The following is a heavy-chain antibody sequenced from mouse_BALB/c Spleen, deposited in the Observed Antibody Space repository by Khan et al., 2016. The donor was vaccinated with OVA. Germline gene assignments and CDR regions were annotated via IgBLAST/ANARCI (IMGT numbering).Heavy chain of an antibody. D-gene: IGHD2-10*01. CDR1: GDSFTGYT. CDR2: INPYNGGT. V-gene: IGHV1-18*01. J-gene: IGHJ3*01. CDR3: ARSASYGKYVEAWFAY. Sequence: EVQLQQSGPELVKPGGSMKISCKASGDSFTGYTMNWMKQSHGKNLEWIGLINPYNGGTSYNQKFKGKATLTVDKSSSTAYMELLSLPSEDSAVFYCARSASYGKYVEAWFAYWGQGTLVTVSA.